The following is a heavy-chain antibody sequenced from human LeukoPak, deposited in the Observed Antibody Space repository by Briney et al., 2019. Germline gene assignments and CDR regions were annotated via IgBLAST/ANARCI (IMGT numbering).Heavy chain of an antibody. D-gene: IGHD2-2*01. Sequence: ASVKVSCKASGYTFTSYGISWVRQAPGQGLEWMGWISAYNGNTKYAQKFQGRVTITADKSTSTAYMELSSLRSEDTAVYYCARGGGVVPAAIGWGQGTMVTVSS. CDR2: ISAYNGNT. J-gene: IGHJ3*01. CDR3: ARGGGVVPAAIG. CDR1: GYTFTSYG. V-gene: IGHV1-18*01.